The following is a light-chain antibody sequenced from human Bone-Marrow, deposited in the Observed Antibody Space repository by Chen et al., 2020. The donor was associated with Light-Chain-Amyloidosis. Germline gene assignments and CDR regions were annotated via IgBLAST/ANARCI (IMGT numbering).Light chain of an antibody. J-gene: IGLJ3*02. CDR1: NIGSTS. CDR2: DDS. V-gene: IGLV3-21*02. Sequence: SYVLTQPSSVSVAPGQTATIACGGNNIGSTSVHWYPQTPGQAPLLVAYDDSELPSGIPERLSGSNSGNTATLTISRVEAGDEADYYCQVWDRSSERPVFGGGTKLTVL. CDR3: QVWDRSSERPV.